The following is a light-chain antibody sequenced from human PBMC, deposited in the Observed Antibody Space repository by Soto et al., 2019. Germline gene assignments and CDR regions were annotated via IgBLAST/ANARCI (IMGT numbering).Light chain of an antibody. CDR3: SSYTTIKTVV. CDR2: EVS. CDR1: SSDIGTYKY. V-gene: IGLV2-14*01. Sequence: QSALTQPASVSGSPGQSITISCTGTSSDIGTYKYVSWFQRHPGKAPKLIIFEVSNRPSGISDRFSGFKSANTAYLTISGVQPEDEADYHCSSYTTIKTVVFGGGTKVTVL. J-gene: IGLJ2*01.